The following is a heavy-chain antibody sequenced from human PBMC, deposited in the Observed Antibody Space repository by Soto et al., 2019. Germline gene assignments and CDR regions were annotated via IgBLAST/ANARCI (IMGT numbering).Heavy chain of an antibody. J-gene: IGHJ4*02. Sequence: EVQLLESGGDLVQPGGSLRLSCTASGFTFSRYAMNWVRQAPGKGLEWVSSISANGERTYYADSVKGRFIVYRDNSKSTLNLHMSGLRGEDTAIYFCASFSSCADYCPSDYWGQGTLVTVSS. D-gene: IGHD2-21*01. CDR1: GFTFSRYA. V-gene: IGHV3-23*01. CDR2: ISANGERT. CDR3: ASFSSCADYCPSDY.